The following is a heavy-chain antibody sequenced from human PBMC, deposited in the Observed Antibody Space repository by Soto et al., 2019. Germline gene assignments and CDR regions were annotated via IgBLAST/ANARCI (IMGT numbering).Heavy chain of an antibody. D-gene: IGHD3-16*02. CDR2: VHHSGTT. J-gene: IGHJ4*02. Sequence: QVQLQESGPGLVKPSGTLSLTCAVSGGSISTDYWWSWVRQPPGKGLEWIGEVHHSGTTNYIQSLKSLVTMSVAKSCNQVSLELTSVAAADTAVYYGARGSHYRWVYWGRGALVTVSS. CDR1: GGSISTDYW. CDR3: ARGSHYRWVY. V-gene: IGHV4-4*02.